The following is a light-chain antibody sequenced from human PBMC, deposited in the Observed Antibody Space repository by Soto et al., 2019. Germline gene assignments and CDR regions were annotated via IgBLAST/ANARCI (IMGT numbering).Light chain of an antibody. Sequence: SVLTQPASVSGSPGQSITISCTGTSSDVGGYNYVSWSQQHPGKAPKLMIYEVSNRPSGVSNRFSGSKSGNTASLTISGLQAEDEADYYCSSYTTTNTYVFGTGTKLTVL. CDR1: SSDVGGYNY. J-gene: IGLJ1*01. CDR2: EVS. CDR3: SSYTTTNTYV. V-gene: IGLV2-14*01.